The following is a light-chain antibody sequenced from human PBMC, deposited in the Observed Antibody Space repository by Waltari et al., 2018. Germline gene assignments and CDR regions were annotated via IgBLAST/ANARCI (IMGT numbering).Light chain of an antibody. CDR3: QQYGVSPLT. V-gene: IGKV3-20*01. Sequence: DIVLTQSPGTLSLSPGEGATLSCRASQSVATISLAWYQQKVGQAPRLVIYDASTRATGIPDRFSGSGSGTDFTLTISRLEPEDFAVYYCQQYGVSPLTFGGGTKVEVK. J-gene: IGKJ4*01. CDR2: DAS. CDR1: QSVATIS.